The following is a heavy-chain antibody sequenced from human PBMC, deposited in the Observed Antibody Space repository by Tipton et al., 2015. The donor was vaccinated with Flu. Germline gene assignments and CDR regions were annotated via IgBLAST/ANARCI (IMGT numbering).Heavy chain of an antibody. CDR2: INHSGST. J-gene: IGHJ4*02. Sequence: TLSLTCAVYGGSFSGYYWSWIRQPPGKGLEWIGEINHSGSTNYNPSLKSRVTISVDTSKNQFSLKLSSVTAADTAVYYCARGGQLGRRGFGYWGQGTLVTVSS. V-gene: IGHV4-34*01. CDR3: ARGGQLGRRGFGY. CDR1: GGSFSGYY. D-gene: IGHD6-6*01.